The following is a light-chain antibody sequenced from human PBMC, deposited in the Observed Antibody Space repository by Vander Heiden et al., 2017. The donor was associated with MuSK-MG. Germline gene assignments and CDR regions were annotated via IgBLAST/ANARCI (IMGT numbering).Light chain of an antibody. J-gene: IGKJ2*01. CDR2: RAS. CDR1: QSVSPW. Sequence: IQMTQSPSTLSASVGDRVTITCRASQSVSPWLAWYQQKPGKVPKLLIYRASSLKTGVPSRFSGSGSGTEFTLTIISLQPDDFATYFCQHDASVYTFGQGTKLEIK. CDR3: QHDASVYT. V-gene: IGKV1-5*03.